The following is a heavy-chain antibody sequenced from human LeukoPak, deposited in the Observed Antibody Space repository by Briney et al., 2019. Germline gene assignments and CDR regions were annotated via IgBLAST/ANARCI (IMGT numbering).Heavy chain of an antibody. D-gene: IGHD3-10*01. CDR2: ISSSSSYI. J-gene: IGHJ4*02. CDR1: GFTFSSYS. V-gene: IGHV3-21*01. CDR3: ASVGWFGELFVDY. Sequence: GGSLRLSCAASGFTFSSYSMNWVRQAPGKGLEWVSSISSSSSYIYYADSVKGRFTISRDNAKNSLYLQMNSLRAEDMAVYYCASVGWFGELFVDYWGQGTLVTVSS.